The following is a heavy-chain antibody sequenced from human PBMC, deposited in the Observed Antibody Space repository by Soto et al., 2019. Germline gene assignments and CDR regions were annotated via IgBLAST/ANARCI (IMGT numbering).Heavy chain of an antibody. V-gene: IGHV3-30-3*01. CDR2: ISYDGNTK. CDR1: GFIFSGYA. D-gene: IGHD5-12*01. Sequence: QVQLVESGGGVVQPGRSLRLSCAASGFIFSGYAMHWVRQAPGKGLEWVAVISYDGNTKYYEDSVKGRFTVSRDNSKNTLYVQMNNLSAEGTAMYYCAKETSAYEIDYWGQGTLVTVSS. CDR3: AKETSAYEIDY. J-gene: IGHJ4*02.